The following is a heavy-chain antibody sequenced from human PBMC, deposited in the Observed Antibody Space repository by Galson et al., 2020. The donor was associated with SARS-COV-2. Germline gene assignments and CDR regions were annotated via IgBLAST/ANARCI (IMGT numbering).Heavy chain of an antibody. J-gene: IGHJ6*02. V-gene: IGHV3-30*18. CDR3: AKDNLHAPIVVVVAATPLMGGGMDV. CDR1: GFTISSTG. D-gene: IGHD2-15*01. CDR2: ISYDGSNK. Sequence: GGSLRLSCVASGFTISSTGMHWVHQAPGKGLEWVTVISYDGSNKYYADSVKGRFTISRDNSKNTLYLQMNSLRAEDTAVYYCAKDNLHAPIVVVVAATPLMGGGMDVWGQGTTVTVSS.